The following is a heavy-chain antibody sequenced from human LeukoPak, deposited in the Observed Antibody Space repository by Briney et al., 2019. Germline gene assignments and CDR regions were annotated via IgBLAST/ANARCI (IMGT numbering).Heavy chain of an antibody. CDR3: ARDYQLLYFDS. Sequence: PSQTLSLTCTVSACSISSGEYYWAWIRQHPGKGLEWVAYTHHSGSTYYNPSLKSRVAISVDTSNNQFSLRLTSVTAADTAVYYCARDYQLLYFDSWGQGTLVTVSS. CDR2: THHSGST. V-gene: IGHV4-31*03. D-gene: IGHD2-2*01. J-gene: IGHJ4*02. CDR1: ACSISSGEYY.